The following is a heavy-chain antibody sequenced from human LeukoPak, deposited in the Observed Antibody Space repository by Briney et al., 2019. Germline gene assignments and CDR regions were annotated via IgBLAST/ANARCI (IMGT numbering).Heavy chain of an antibody. D-gene: IGHD3-16*01. CDR1: GGSRINAGW. J-gene: IGHJ6*02. Sequence: PSETLSLTCDVSGGSRINAGWWSWVRQPPGKGLEWIGEIFHSGSTKYNPSLESRVTISVDKSNHQFTLEMSSVTAADTAIYYCARDLGYYYGLDIWSRGTTVTVSS. CDR3: ARDLGYYYGLDI. CDR2: IFHSGST. V-gene: IGHV4-4*02.